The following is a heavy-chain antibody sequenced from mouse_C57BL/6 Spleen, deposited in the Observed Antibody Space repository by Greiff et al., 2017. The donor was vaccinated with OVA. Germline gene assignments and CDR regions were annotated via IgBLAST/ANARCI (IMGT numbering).Heavy chain of an antibody. CDR1: GYAFSSYW. Sequence: VQLQQSGAELVKPGASVKISCKASGYAFSSYWMNWVKQRPGKGLEWIGQIYPGDGDTNYNGKFKGKATLTADKSSSTAYMQLSSLTSEDSAVYFCARNDYYGSSYPFDYWGQGTTLTVSS. CDR3: ARNDYYGSSYPFDY. J-gene: IGHJ2*01. V-gene: IGHV1-80*01. D-gene: IGHD1-1*01. CDR2: IYPGDGDT.